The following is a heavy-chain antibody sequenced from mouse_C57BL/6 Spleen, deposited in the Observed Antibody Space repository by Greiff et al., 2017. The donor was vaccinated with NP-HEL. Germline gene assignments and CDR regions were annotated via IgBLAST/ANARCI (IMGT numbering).Heavy chain of an antibody. D-gene: IGHD1-1*01. V-gene: IGHV1-39*01. CDR1: GYSFTDYN. CDR3: ARGYYGSSLYYFDY. CDR2: INPNYGTT. J-gene: IGHJ2*01. Sequence: VQLQQSGPELVKPGASVKISCKASGYSFTDYNMNWVKQSNGKSLEWIGVINPNYGTTIYNQKFKGKATLTVDQSSSTAYMQLNSLTSEDSAVYYCARGYYGSSLYYFDYWGQGTTLTVSS.